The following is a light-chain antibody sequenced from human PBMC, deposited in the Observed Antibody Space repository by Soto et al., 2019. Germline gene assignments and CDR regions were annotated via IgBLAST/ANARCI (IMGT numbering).Light chain of an antibody. CDR2: GAS. V-gene: IGKV3-20*01. J-gene: IGKJ5*01. CDR1: QSVSSSY. Sequence: ESVLTQSPGTLSLSPGERATLSCRASQSVSSSYLVWYQQKPGQAPRLLIYGASSRATGIPDRFSGSGSGTDFTLTISRLEPEDFAVYYCQQYGSSPHHFGQGTRLAIK. CDR3: QQYGSSPHH.